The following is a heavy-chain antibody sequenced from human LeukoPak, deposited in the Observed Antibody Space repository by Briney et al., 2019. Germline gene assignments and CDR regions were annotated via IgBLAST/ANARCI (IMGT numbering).Heavy chain of an antibody. Sequence: ASVKVSCNASGYTFTGYYMHWVRQAPGQGLEWMGWINPNSGGTNYAQKFQGRVTMTRDTSISTAYMELSRLRSDDTAVYYCARHSQTYGDAFDIWGPGTMGTVSS. CDR1: GYTFTGYY. D-gene: IGHD2-8*01. CDR2: INPNSGGT. V-gene: IGHV1-2*02. CDR3: ARHSQTYGDAFDI. J-gene: IGHJ3*02.